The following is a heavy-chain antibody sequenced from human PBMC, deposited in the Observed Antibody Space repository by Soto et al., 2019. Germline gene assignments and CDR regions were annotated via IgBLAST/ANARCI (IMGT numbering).Heavy chain of an antibody. J-gene: IGHJ6*03. CDR2: MNPNSGDT. Sequence: QVQLVQSGAEVKKPGASVTVSCKASGYRFSDYYLHWVRQAPGQGPEWMGWMNPNSGDTKYAQKFKGRVTMTRDTSVTTAFMELNWLKSDDTAVYYCARESGGATATLDYYYFYMDVCGIGTTVTVSS. CDR3: ARESGGATATLDYYYFYMDV. CDR1: GYRFSDYY. V-gene: IGHV1-2*02. D-gene: IGHD5-12*01.